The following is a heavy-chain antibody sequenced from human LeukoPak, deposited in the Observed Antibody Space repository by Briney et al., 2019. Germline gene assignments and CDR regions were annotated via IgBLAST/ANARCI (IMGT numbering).Heavy chain of an antibody. V-gene: IGHV4-61*02. Sequence: SETLSLTCTVSGGSVSSGGYYWSWIRQPAGKGLEWIGRIQSSGSTEYNPSLKSRVAISIDTSKNQFSLKLSSVTAADTAVYYCARGGHSDFDSWGQGTLVTVSS. CDR1: GGSVSSGGYY. D-gene: IGHD2-21*01. J-gene: IGHJ4*02. CDR2: IQSSGST. CDR3: ARGGHSDFDS.